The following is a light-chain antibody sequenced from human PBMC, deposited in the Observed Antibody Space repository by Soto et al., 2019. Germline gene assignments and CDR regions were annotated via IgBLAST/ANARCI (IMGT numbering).Light chain of an antibody. Sequence: EIVLTQSPGTLSLSPGDRATLSCRASQSVRSNYLAWYQQKPGQAPRLLLYGASSRATGIPDRFSGSGSGTDLSITISRLQPEDFALYYCQQYGTSPPLTFGGGTKVEIK. J-gene: IGKJ4*01. CDR1: QSVRSNY. V-gene: IGKV3-20*01. CDR2: GAS. CDR3: QQYGTSPPLT.